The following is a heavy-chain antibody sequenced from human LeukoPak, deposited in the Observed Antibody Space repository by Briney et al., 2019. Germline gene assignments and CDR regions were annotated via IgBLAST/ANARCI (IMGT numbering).Heavy chain of an antibody. CDR3: AREGGYSYGYNYFDP. V-gene: IGHV3-7*01. CDR1: GFTFSSYW. J-gene: IGHJ5*02. Sequence: PGGSLRLSCAASGFTFSSYWMSWVRQAPGKGLERVANIKQDGSEKYYVDSVKGRFTISRDNAKNSLYLQMNSLRAEDTAVYYCAREGGYSYGYNYFDPWGQGTLVTVSS. CDR2: IKQDGSEK. D-gene: IGHD5-18*01.